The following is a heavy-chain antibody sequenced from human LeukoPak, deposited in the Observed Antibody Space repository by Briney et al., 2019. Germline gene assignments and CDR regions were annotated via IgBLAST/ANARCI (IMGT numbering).Heavy chain of an antibody. Sequence: SETLSLTCTVSGGSISSYYWTWIRQPPGKGLEWIGEINHSGTTNYNPSLKSRVTISLDTSKNQFSLKLSSVTAADTAVFYCARDSDGAVDYWGQGTLVTVSS. V-gene: IGHV4-34*01. CDR1: GGSISSYY. CDR2: INHSGTT. CDR3: ARDSDGAVDY. D-gene: IGHD5-18*01. J-gene: IGHJ4*02.